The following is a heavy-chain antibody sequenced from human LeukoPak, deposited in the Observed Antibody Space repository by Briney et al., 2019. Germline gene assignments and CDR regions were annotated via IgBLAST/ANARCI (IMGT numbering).Heavy chain of an antibody. V-gene: IGHV3-30*18. D-gene: IGHD6-6*01. Sequence: PGGSLRLSCAASGFTFISYVMNWVRQAPGKGLEWVAVISYDGSNKYYADSVKGRFTISRDNSKNTLYLQMNSLRAEDTAVYYCAKDLARSSSSGGIFDYWGQGTLVTVSS. J-gene: IGHJ4*02. CDR2: ISYDGSNK. CDR3: AKDLARSSSSGGIFDY. CDR1: GFTFISYV.